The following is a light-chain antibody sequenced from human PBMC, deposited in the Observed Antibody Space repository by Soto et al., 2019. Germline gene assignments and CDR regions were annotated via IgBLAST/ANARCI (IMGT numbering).Light chain of an antibody. V-gene: IGKV3-20*01. CDR3: QQYGSAPWT. J-gene: IGKJ1*01. CDR1: QSVGSSH. CDR2: GAS. Sequence: ENVLTQSPGTLSLSPGERATLSCRASQSVGSSHLAWYQQKPGQAPGLLIYGASSRATGIPDRFSGSGSGTDFTLTISRLEPEDFAVYYCQQYGSAPWTFGQGTKVDIK.